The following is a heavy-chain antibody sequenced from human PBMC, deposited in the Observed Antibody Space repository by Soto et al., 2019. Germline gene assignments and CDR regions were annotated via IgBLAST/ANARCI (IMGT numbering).Heavy chain of an antibody. CDR2: IYYSGST. J-gene: IGHJ6*02. D-gene: IGHD3-3*01. V-gene: IGHV4-30-4*01. CDR1: GGSISSGDYY. Sequence: SETLSLTCTVSGGSISSGDYYWSWIRQPPGKGLEWIGYIYYSGSTYYNLSLKSRVTISVDTSKNQFPLKLSSVTAADTAVYYCARAHITMYYYYGMDVWGQGTTVTV. CDR3: ARAHITMYYYYGMDV.